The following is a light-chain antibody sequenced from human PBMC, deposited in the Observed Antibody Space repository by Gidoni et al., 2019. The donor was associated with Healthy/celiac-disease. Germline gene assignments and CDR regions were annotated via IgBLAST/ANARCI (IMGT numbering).Light chain of an antibody. CDR3: QHRSNWLT. Sequence: EIMLTQSPATLSLSPGERATLSCMASQSVSSYLAWYQQEPGQAPRPLIYDASNRATGIPARFSGSGSGTDFTLTISSLEPEDFSVYYCQHRSNWLTFGGGTKVEI. V-gene: IGKV3-11*01. CDR2: DAS. J-gene: IGKJ4*01. CDR1: QSVSSY.